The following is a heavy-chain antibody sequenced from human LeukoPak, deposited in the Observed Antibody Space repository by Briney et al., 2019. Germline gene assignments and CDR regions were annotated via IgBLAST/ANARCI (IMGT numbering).Heavy chain of an antibody. CDR3: ARSWGYSYGMYYFDY. CDR2: IYYSGST. D-gene: IGHD5-18*01. CDR1: GGSLSSGGYY. Sequence: SETLSLTCTVSGGSLSSGGYYWSWIRQHPGKGLEWIGYIYYSGSTYYNPSLKSRVTISVDTSKNQFSLKLSSVTAADTAVYYCARSWGYSYGMYYFDYWGQGTLVTVSS. V-gene: IGHV4-31*03. J-gene: IGHJ4*02.